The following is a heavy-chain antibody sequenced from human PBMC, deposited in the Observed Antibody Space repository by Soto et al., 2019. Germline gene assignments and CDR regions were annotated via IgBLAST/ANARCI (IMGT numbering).Heavy chain of an antibody. CDR1: GFTFSSSD. Sequence: QVQLMESGGGVVQPGRSLRLSCAASGFTFSSSDIHWVRQAPGKGLEWVAHISIDTHRQYYADPVKGRFTGSRDNSKNTVYLQMNSLRADDTAIYYCASGPTRGAFDIWGRGTLVPVSS. CDR2: ISIDTHRQ. J-gene: IGHJ3*02. V-gene: IGHV3-30*03. CDR3: ASGPTRGAFDI. D-gene: IGHD3-16*01.